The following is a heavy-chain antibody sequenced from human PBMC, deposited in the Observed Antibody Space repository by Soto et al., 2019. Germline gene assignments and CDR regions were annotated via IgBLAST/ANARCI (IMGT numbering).Heavy chain of an antibody. V-gene: IGHV2-5*02. Sequence: QITLQESGPTLVKPTQPLTLTCTFSGFSLSTSGVGVGWIRQPPGKALEWLALIYWDDDKRYSPSLNSRLTITKDTSKNQMVLTMTNTDPVDTATYYCAHRRDGDNHFDYSGQGTLVTVAA. J-gene: IGHJ4*02. CDR2: IYWDDDK. CDR1: GFSLSTSGVG. D-gene: IGHD7-27*01. CDR3: AHRRDGDNHFDY.